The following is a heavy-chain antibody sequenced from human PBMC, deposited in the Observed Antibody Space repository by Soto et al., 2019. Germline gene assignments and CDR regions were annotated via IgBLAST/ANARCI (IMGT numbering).Heavy chain of an antibody. Sequence: QVQLQESGPGLLKPSGTLFLTCAVSGASVSSGNWWSWVRQPPGKGLEWIGEMHPSGNTNYNPSLKSRVSVSVDKSKNQLSLHVNSLTAADTAGYFCARHGDYFFDLWGQGTLVTVSS. CDR2: MHPSGNT. V-gene: IGHV4-4*02. CDR3: ARHGDYFFDL. J-gene: IGHJ4*02. CDR1: GASVSSGNW. D-gene: IGHD4-17*01.